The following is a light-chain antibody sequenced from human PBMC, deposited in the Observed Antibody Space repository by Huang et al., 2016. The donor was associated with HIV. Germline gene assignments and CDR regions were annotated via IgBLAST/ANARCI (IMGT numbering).Light chain of an antibody. V-gene: IGKV3-15*01. CDR3: QQYNNWPNT. CDR2: GAS. CDR1: QSVSSN. Sequence: EIVMTQSPATLSVSPGERATLSCRASQSVSSNLAWYQQKPGQAPRLLIYGASTGAAGIPAGFSGSGSGTEFTLTISSLQSEDFAVYYCQQYNNWPNTFGPGTKVDIK. J-gene: IGKJ3*01.